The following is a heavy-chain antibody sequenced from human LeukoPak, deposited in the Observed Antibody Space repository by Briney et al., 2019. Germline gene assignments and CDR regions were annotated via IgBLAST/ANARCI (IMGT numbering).Heavy chain of an antibody. CDR3: ARGYYDFWSGYYYYYMDV. Sequence: PSETLSLTCTVSGGSISSYYWSWIRQPPGKGLEWIGYIYYSGSTNYNPSLKSRVTISVDTSKNQFSLKLSSVTAADTAVYYCARGYYDFWSGYYYYYMDVWGKGTTVTVSS. CDR2: IYYSGST. D-gene: IGHD3-3*01. J-gene: IGHJ6*03. CDR1: GGSISSYY. V-gene: IGHV4-59*01.